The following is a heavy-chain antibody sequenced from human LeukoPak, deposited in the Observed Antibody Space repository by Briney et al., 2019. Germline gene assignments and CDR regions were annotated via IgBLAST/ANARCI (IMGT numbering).Heavy chain of an antibody. Sequence: SETLSLTRTVSGGSISSGGYYWSWIRQHPGKGLEWIGYIYYSGSTYYNPSLKSRVTISVDTSKNQFSLKLSSVTAADTAVYYCARDGKTYYGDYPWDYGMDVWGQGTTVTVSS. J-gene: IGHJ6*02. CDR1: GGSISSGGYY. CDR3: ARDGKTYYGDYPWDYGMDV. V-gene: IGHV4-31*03. D-gene: IGHD4-17*01. CDR2: IYYSGST.